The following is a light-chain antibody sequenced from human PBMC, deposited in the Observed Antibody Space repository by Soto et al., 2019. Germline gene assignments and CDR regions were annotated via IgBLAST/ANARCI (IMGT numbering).Light chain of an antibody. CDR1: QGISSY. J-gene: IGKJ1*01. CDR2: AAA. Sequence: AIRMTQSPSSFSASTGDRVTITCRASQGISSYLAWYQQKPGKAPKLLIYAAATLQRGAPSRFSGSGSGTDFTLTISCLQSEDFATYYCQQYYSYPRTFGQGTKVEIK. V-gene: IGKV1-8*01. CDR3: QQYYSYPRT.